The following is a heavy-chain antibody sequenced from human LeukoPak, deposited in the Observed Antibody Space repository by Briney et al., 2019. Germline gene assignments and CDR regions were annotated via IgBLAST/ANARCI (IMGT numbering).Heavy chain of an antibody. Sequence: SQTLSLTCTVSGGSISSGGYYWSWIRQPPGKGLEWIGYIYHSGTTDYNPSLKSRVTVSVDTSKNQFSLRLSSVTATDTGVYYCASDHSGWLGLGYWGQGTLVSVSS. J-gene: IGHJ4*02. CDR2: IYHSGTT. D-gene: IGHD6-19*01. V-gene: IGHV4-30-2*01. CDR1: GGSISSGGYY. CDR3: ASDHSGWLGLGY.